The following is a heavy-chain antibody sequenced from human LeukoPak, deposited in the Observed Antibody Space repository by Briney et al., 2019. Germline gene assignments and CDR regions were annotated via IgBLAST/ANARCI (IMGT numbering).Heavy chain of an antibody. CDR1: GGSISSYY. D-gene: IGHD1-1*01. V-gene: IGHV4-59*01. J-gene: IGHJ4*02. CDR2: IYYSGST. Sequence: SETLSLACTVSGGSISSYYWSWIRQPPGKGLEWIGYIYYSGSTNYNPSLKSRVTISVDTSKNQFSLKLSSVTAADTAVYYCARGLECPPYYFDYWGQGTLVTVSS. CDR3: ARGLECPPYYFDY.